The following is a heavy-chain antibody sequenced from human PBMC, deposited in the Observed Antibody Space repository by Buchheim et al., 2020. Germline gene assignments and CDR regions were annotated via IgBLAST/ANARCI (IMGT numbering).Heavy chain of an antibody. V-gene: IGHV4-4*02. CDR1: GGSISSSNW. J-gene: IGHJ2*01. Sequence: QVQLQESGPGLVKPSGTLSLTCAVSGGSISSSNWWNWVRQPPGKGLEWIGEVYPSGSTNYNPSLKRRFTISLDKSKNQFSLKVNSLTAADTAVYYCARGETTKWYFDLWGRGTL. D-gene: IGHD4-17*01. CDR2: VYPSGST. CDR3: ARGETTKWYFDL.